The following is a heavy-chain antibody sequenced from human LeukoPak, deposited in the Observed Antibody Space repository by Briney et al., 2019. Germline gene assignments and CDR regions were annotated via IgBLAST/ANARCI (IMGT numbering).Heavy chain of an antibody. CDR2: IYYSGST. Sequence: SETLSLTCTVSGGSISSSSYYWGWIRQPPGKGLEWIGYIYYSGSTNYNPSLKSRVTISVDTSKNQFSLKLSSVTAADTAVYYCARGRDGYNLEVDYWGQGTLVTVSS. CDR1: GGSISSSSYY. J-gene: IGHJ4*02. CDR3: ARGRDGYNLEVDY. V-gene: IGHV4-61*05. D-gene: IGHD5-24*01.